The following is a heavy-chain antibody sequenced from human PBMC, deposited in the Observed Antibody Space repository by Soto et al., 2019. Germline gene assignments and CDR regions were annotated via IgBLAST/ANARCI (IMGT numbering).Heavy chain of an antibody. J-gene: IGHJ4*02. Sequence: GGSLRLSCAASVFRFSTYAMSWVRQAPGKGLEWISGLVGSGLGIVYADSVKGRFTISRDNSDNMLYLNMHSLRVEDTGVYYCAKDRQPDGLWPFDHWGRGTLVTVSS. CDR2: LVGSGLGI. D-gene: IGHD2-8*01. CDR3: AKDRQPDGLWPFDH. CDR1: VFRFSTYA. V-gene: IGHV3-23*01.